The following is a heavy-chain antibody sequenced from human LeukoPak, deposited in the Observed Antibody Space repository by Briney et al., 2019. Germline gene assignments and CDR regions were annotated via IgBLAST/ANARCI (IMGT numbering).Heavy chain of an antibody. J-gene: IGHJ1*01. D-gene: IGHD2-2*01. CDR1: GYTFTGYY. CDR2: INPNSGVP. V-gene: IGHV1-2*02. Sequence: ASVKVCCKASGYTFTGYYMHMVRHAHGQGLQYMGWINPNSGVPNYSQKFQVRVPMTRDTSISTAYLDLSRPRSHDTAIYYCATFSYCSTARCGEYFQHGGRGTLATVSA. CDR3: ATFSYCSTARCGEYFQH.